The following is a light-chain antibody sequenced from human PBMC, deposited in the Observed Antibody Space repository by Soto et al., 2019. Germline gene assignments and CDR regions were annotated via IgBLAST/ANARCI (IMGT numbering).Light chain of an antibody. CDR3: APWDDSLDGPV. CDR2: HDS. CDR1: GSNIGSNT. Sequence: QSVVTQPPSASGTPGQRVVISCSGSGSNIGSNTVNWYQHLPGAAPRLLIHHDSQRPSGVPDRFSASKSGTSASLVISGLRSEDEGDYYCAPWDDSLDGPVFGGGTQLTVL. J-gene: IGLJ2*01. V-gene: IGLV1-44*01.